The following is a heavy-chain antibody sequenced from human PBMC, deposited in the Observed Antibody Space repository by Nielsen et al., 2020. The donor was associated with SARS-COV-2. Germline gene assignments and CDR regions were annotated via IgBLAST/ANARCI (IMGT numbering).Heavy chain of an antibody. CDR1: GFTFSDYY. J-gene: IGHJ6*02. CDR2: ISSSGSTI. D-gene: IGHD6-13*01. CDR3: ARFIAAAGWYYYYGMDV. V-gene: IGHV3-11*01. Sequence: GGSLRLSCAASGFTFSDYYMSWIRQAPGKGLEWVSYISSSGSTIYYADSVKGRFTIPRDNAKNSLYLQMNSLRAEDTAVYYCARFIAAAGWYYYYGMDVWGQGTTVTVSS.